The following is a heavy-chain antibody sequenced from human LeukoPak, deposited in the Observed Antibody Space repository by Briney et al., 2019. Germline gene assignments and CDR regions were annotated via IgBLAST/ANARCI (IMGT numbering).Heavy chain of an antibody. CDR1: GYTFTGYY. CDR2: INPNSGGT. J-gene: IGHJ4*02. D-gene: IGHD1-7*01. Sequence: GASVKVSCKASGYTFTGYYLHWVRQAPGQGLEWMAWINPNSGGTSYAQKFRGRVTTARDTSISTAYMELSRLRSDDTAVYYCARGRSVTVPETTKLFDQWGQGTLVTVSS. V-gene: IGHV1-2*02. CDR3: ARGRSVTVPETTKLFDQ.